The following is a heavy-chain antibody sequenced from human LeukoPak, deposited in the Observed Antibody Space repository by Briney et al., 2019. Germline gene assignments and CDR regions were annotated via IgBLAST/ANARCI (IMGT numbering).Heavy chain of an antibody. J-gene: IGHJ1*01. CDR1: GYTFTSNY. CDR2: ISPSGGST. V-gene: IGHV1-46*01. CDR3: ASLYYYDNSGYYLGSRHFHH. Sequence: ASVKVSCKAFGYTFTSNYMHWVRQAPGQGPEWMGVISPSGGSTTYAQKFQGRVTLTRDMSTSTDYLELSSLRSEDTAVYYCASLYYYDNSGYYLGSRHFHHWGQGTLVTVSS. D-gene: IGHD3-22*01.